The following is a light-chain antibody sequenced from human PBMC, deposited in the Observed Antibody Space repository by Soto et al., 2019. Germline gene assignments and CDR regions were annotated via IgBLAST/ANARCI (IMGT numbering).Light chain of an antibody. J-gene: IGLJ2*01. CDR2: DNN. CDR3: QSYDSTLRGLVA. V-gene: IGLV1-51*01. CDR1: NSNSGNNY. Sequence: QSVLTQPPSVSAAPGQTVTISCSGSNSNSGNNYVSWYQQFPGTVPKVLIYDNNKRPSGIPDRFSGSKSGTSATLAITGLQTGDEADYYCQSYDSTLRGLVAFGGGTKLTVL.